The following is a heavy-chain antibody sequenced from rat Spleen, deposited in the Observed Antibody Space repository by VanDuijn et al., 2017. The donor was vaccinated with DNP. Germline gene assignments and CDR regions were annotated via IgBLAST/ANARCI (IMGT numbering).Heavy chain of an antibody. V-gene: IGHV4-2*01. CDR2: INKDSRTR. Sequence: EVQLVESGGGLVQPGRSLKLSCVASGFTFSNYDMAWVRQAPGKGLEWIGEINKDSRTRNYIPSLKDKFTISRDNAQNTLYLQMSKLGSEDTAIYYCARMGNYGWFAYWGQGTLVTVSS. J-gene: IGHJ3*01. CDR3: ARMGNYGWFAY. D-gene: IGHD1-1*01. CDR1: GFTFSNYD.